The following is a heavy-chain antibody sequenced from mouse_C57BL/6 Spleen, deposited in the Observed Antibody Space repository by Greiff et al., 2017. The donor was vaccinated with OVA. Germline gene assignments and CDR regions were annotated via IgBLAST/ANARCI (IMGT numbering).Heavy chain of an antibody. V-gene: IGHV1-4*01. J-gene: IGHJ1*03. CDR2: INPSSGYT. D-gene: IGHD6-2*01. Sequence: QVQLQQSGAELARPGASVKMSCKASGYTFTSYTMHWVKQRPGQGLEWIGYINPSSGYTKYNQKFKDKATLTADKSSSTAYMQLGSLTSEDSAVYYCARYVGLHWYFDVWGTGTTVTVSS. CDR1: GYTFTSYT. CDR3: ARYVGLHWYFDV.